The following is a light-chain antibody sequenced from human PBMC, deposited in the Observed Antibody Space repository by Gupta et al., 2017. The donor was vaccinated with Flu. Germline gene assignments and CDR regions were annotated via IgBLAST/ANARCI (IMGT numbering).Light chain of an antibody. CDR2: AAS. J-gene: IGKJ2*02. V-gene: IGKV1-6*01. CDR3: RQEDNSPCI. CDR1: QGIRND. Sequence: AIQMTQSPSSLSASVGDRVTITCRASQGIRNDLGWYQQKPGKAPKLLIYAASRLQSGVPSRFSGSGSGTDFTLTISSRQPEDFATYYCRQEDNSPCIFGQGTKMDIK.